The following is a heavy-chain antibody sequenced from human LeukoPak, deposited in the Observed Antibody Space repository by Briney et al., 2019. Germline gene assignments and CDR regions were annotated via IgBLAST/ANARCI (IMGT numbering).Heavy chain of an antibody. J-gene: IGHJ6*02. CDR2: INPNSGGT. D-gene: IGHD5/OR15-5a*01. V-gene: IGHV1-2*02. CDR3: ARDTGGGSTFMDV. CDR1: GYTFTGYY. Sequence: ASVKVSCKASGYTFTGYYIHWVRQAPGQGLEWMGWINPNSGGTNYAQKFQGRVTMTRDTSISTAYMELSRLRSDDTAVYYCARDTGGGSTFMDVRGQGTTVTVSS.